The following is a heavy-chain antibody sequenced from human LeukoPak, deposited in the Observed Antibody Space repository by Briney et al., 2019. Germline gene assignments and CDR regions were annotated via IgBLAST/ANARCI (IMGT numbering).Heavy chain of an antibody. CDR3: ARDTGSELQWFGELLPWGSMDYFDY. Sequence: ASVKVSCKASGYTFTSCGISWVRQAPGQGLEWMGWISAYNGNTNYTQKLQGRVTMTPDTSTSTVYMELRSLRSDDTAVYYCARDTGSELQWFGELLPWGSMDYFDYWGQGTLVTVSS. CDR1: GYTFTSCG. CDR2: ISAYNGNT. J-gene: IGHJ4*02. D-gene: IGHD3-10*01. V-gene: IGHV1-18*01.